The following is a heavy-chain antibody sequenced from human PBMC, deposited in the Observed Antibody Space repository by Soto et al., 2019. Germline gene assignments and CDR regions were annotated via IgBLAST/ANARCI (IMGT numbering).Heavy chain of an antibody. J-gene: IGHJ4*02. CDR3: SASGYDNCVDY. V-gene: IGHV3-73*01. CDR2: IRSKANSYAT. CDR1: GFTFSGSA. Sequence: PGGSLRLSCAASGFTFSGSAMHWVRQASGKGLGWVGRIRSKANSYATAYTASVKGRFTISRDDLKNTAYLQMNSLKSDDTAVYYCSASGYDNCVDYWGQGTLVTVSS. D-gene: IGHD5-12*01.